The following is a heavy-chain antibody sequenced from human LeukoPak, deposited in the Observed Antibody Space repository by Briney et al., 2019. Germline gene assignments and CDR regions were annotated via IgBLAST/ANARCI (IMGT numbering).Heavy chain of an antibody. V-gene: IGHV4-34*01. J-gene: IGHJ6*02. CDR3: ARIVGATMDV. CDR1: GGSFSGYY. D-gene: IGHD1-26*01. Sequence: PSETLSLICAVYGGSFSGYYWSWIRQPPGKGLEWIGEINHSGSTNYDPSLKSRVTISVDTSKNQFSLKQSSVTAADTAVYYCARIVGATMDVWGQGTTVTVSS. CDR2: INHSGST.